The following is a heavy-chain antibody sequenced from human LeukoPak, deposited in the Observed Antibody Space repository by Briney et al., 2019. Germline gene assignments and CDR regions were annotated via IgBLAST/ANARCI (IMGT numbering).Heavy chain of an antibody. D-gene: IGHD3-22*01. V-gene: IGHV3-7*03. CDR1: GFTFSSYA. CDR3: ATPLDYYDSSGYHQGGD. Sequence: GGSLRLSCAASGFTFSSYAMSWVRQAPGKGPEWVAHIKEDGSKKNYVDSVKGRFTISRDNTKNSLYLQMNSLRAEDTAVYYCATPLDYYDSSGYHQGGDWGQGTLVTVSS. CDR2: IKEDGSKK. J-gene: IGHJ4*02.